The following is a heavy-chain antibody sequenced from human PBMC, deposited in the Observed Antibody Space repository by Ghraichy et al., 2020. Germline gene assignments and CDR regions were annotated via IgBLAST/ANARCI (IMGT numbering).Heavy chain of an antibody. CDR2: ISSSSSYI. CDR1: GFTFSSYS. D-gene: IGHD1-26*01. J-gene: IGHJ6*02. V-gene: IGHV3-21*01. CDR3: LSWREVGAKYGMDV. Sequence: GESLNISCAASGFTFSSYSMNWVRQAPGKGLEWDSSISSSSSYIYYADSVKGRFTISRDNAKNSLYLQMNSLRAEDTAVYYCLSWREVGAKYGMDVWGQGTTVTVSS.